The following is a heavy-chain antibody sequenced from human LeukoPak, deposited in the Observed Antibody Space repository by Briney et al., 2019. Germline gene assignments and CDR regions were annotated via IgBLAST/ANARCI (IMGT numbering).Heavy chain of an antibody. V-gene: IGHV3-11*01. CDR3: ARDVRPSWTTFDH. CDR2: ISSGGSMI. D-gene: IGHD6-13*01. CDR1: GFTFSDYY. Sequence: PGGSLRLSCVGSGFTFSDYYMTWIRQAPGKGLEWIAYISSGGSMIYYADSVRGRFTIFRDNAEKSLYLQLNSLRDEDTAVYYCARDVRPSWTTFDHWGQGTLVTVSS. J-gene: IGHJ4*02.